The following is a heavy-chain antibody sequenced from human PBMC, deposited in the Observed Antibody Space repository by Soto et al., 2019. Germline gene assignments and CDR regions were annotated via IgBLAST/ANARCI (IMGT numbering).Heavy chain of an antibody. J-gene: IGHJ6*03. Sequence: EVQLVESGGGLVQPGGSLRLSCAASGFSFSYYGMNWVRQAPGKGLEWVSYISTSSSNIYYADSVKGRFTISRNNAKNSLRPQRHSRRAADTAVCYCARDTSTGNYYVDFWGTGNTVSVSS. V-gene: IGHV3-48*01. CDR3: ARDTSTGNYYVDF. CDR1: GFSFSYYG. D-gene: IGHD2-2*01. CDR2: ISTSSSNI.